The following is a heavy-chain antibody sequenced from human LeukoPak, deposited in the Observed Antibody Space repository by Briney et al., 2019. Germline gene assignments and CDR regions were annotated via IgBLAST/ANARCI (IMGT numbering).Heavy chain of an antibody. D-gene: IGHD3/OR15-3a*01. CDR2: ISSSSSTI. CDR1: GFTFSTYS. Sequence: RPGGSLRLSCAASGFTFSTYSMKWVRQAPGKGLEWVSYISSSSSTIYYADSVRGRFTISRDNAKNSLYLQMNSLSADDTAIYYCADPDWAWGQGTMVTVSS. V-gene: IGHV3-48*04. CDR3: ADPDWA. J-gene: IGHJ3*01.